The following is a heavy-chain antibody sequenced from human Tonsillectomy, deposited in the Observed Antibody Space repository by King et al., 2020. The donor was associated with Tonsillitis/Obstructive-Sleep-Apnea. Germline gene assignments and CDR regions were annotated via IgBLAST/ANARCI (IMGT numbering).Heavy chain of an antibody. J-gene: IGHJ6*03. CDR1: GGSINTHY. V-gene: IGHV4-59*11. CDR2: IYYSGST. CDR3: ARDRGDFWRGYQGPYYMDV. D-gene: IGHD3-3*01. Sequence: QLQESGPGLVKPSETLSLTCTVSGGSINTHYWGWIRQPPGKGLEWIGYIYYSGSTNYNPSLKSRVTISVDMSKNHFSLKLSSVTAADTAVYYCARDRGDFWRGYQGPYYMDVWGKGTTVTVSS.